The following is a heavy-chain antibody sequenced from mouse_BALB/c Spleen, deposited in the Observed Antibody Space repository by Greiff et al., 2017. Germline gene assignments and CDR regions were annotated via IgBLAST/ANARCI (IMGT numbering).Heavy chain of an antibody. Sequence: QVQLQQSGAELVKPGASVKLSCKASGYTFTSYWMHWVKQRPGQGLEWIGEINPSNGRTNYNEKFKSKATLTVDKSSSTAYMQLSSLTSEDSAVYYCARRLRLNAMDYWGQGTSVTVSS. D-gene: IGHD1-2*01. CDR3: ARRLRLNAMDY. CDR1: GYTFTSYW. CDR2: INPSNGRT. V-gene: IGHV1S81*02. J-gene: IGHJ4*01.